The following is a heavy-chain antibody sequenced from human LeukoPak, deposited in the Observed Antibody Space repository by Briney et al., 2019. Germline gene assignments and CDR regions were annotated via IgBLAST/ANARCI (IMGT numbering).Heavy chain of an antibody. Sequence: PSETLSLTCTVSGGSISSGGYYWSWIRQHPGKGLEWIGYIYYSGSTYYNPSLKSRVTISVDTSKNQFSLKLSSVTAADTAVYYCARDGSGYDLLDYWGQGTLVTVSS. D-gene: IGHD5-12*01. CDR2: IYYSGST. V-gene: IGHV4-31*03. CDR1: GGSISSGGYY. J-gene: IGHJ4*02. CDR3: ARDGSGYDLLDY.